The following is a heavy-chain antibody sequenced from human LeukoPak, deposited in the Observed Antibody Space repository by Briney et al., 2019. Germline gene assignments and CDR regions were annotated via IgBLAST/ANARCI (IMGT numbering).Heavy chain of an antibody. V-gene: IGHV1-24*01. CDR1: GYTLTELS. CDR2: FDPEDGET. J-gene: IGHJ4*02. CDR3: ATQDCSSTSCPYY. D-gene: IGHD2-2*01. Sequence: GASVKVPCKVSGYTLTELSMHWVRQAPGKGLEWMGGFDPEDGETIYAQKFQGRVTMTEDTSTDTAYMELSSLRSEDTAVYYCATQDCSSTSCPYYWGQGTLVTVSS.